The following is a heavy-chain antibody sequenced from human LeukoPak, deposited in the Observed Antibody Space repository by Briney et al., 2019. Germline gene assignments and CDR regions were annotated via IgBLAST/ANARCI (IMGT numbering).Heavy chain of an antibody. D-gene: IGHD3-16*01. V-gene: IGHV4-30-4*01. J-gene: IGHJ6*02. Sequence: TSETLSLTCTVSGGSISSGDYYWSWIRQPPGKGLEWIGYIYYSGSTYYNPSLKSRVTISVDASKNQFSLKLSSVTAADTAVYYCARGIIRGYQYYGMDVWGQGTTVTVSS. CDR3: ARGIIRGYQYYGMDV. CDR2: IYYSGST. CDR1: GGSISSGDYY.